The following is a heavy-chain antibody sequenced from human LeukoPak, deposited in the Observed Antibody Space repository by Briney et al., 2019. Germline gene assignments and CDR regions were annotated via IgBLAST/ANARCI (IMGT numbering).Heavy chain of an antibody. CDR1: GFTFSSYA. V-gene: IGHV3-23*01. CDR3: ARETSLAGFASGLGFNY. J-gene: IGHJ4*02. Sequence: GSLRLSCAASGFTFSSYAMSWVRQAPGKGLEWVSAISGSGGSTYYADSVKGRFTISRDNSKNTLYLQMNSLRAEDTATYYCARETSLAGFASGLGFNYWGQGILVTVSS. D-gene: IGHD6-19*01. CDR2: ISGSGGST.